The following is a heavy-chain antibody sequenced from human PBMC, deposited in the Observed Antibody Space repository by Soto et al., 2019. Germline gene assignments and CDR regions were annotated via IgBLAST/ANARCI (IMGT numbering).Heavy chain of an antibody. D-gene: IGHD6-6*01. Sequence: EGQLLESGGGLVQPGGSLRLSCAGSGFTSSTFGMSLVRQAPGKGLEWVSGISGSGDNTYYADSVKGRFTISRDKSKNTLFLQMNGLRAEDTAMYYCGGDPRGPEYWGQGTLVTVSS. CDR2: ISGSGDNT. CDR3: GGDPRGPEY. V-gene: IGHV3-23*01. CDR1: GFTSSTFG. J-gene: IGHJ4*02.